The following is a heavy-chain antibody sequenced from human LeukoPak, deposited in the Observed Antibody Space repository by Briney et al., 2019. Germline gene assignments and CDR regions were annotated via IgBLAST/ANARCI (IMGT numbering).Heavy chain of an antibody. Sequence: ASVKVSCKAAGYTLTGYYMHWVRQAPGQGLEWMGWINPNSGGTSYAQKFQGRVTMTRDTSISTAYMELSSLRSDDTAVYYCARVVGGNYYGSESDDYWGQGTLVTVSS. D-gene: IGHD3-10*01. J-gene: IGHJ4*02. CDR1: GYTLTGYY. V-gene: IGHV1-2*02. CDR3: ARVVGGNYYGSESDDY. CDR2: INPNSGGT.